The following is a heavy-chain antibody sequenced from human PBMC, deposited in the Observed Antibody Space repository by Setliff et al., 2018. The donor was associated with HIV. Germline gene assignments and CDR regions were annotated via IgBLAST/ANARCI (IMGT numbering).Heavy chain of an antibody. V-gene: IGHV3-21*01. CDR2: ISSSSSYI. D-gene: IGHD2-2*01. Sequence: PGGSLRLSCAASGFTFSSYAMSWVRQAPGKGLEWVSSISSSSSYINYADSVKGRFTISRDNAKNSLYLQMNSLRAEDTAVYYCARDHRSSPYYFDYWGQGTLVTVSS. CDR3: ARDHRSSPYYFDY. CDR1: GFTFSSYA. J-gene: IGHJ4*02.